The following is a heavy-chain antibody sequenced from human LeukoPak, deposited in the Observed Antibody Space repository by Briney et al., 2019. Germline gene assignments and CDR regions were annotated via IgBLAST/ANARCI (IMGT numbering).Heavy chain of an antibody. J-gene: IGHJ4*02. CDR1: GFTFSSYG. CDR3: ARARSGSYLLGY. Sequence: PGRSLRLSCAASGFTFSSYGMHWVRQAPGKGLEWVAVIWYDGSNKYYADSVKGRFTISRDNSKNTLYLQMNSLRAEDTAVYYCARARSGSYLLGYWGQRTLVTVSS. D-gene: IGHD1-26*01. CDR2: IWYDGSNK. V-gene: IGHV3-33*01.